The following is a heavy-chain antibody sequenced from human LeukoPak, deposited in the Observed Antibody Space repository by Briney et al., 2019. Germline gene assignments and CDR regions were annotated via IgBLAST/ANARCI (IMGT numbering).Heavy chain of an antibody. Sequence: GESLRLSCAASGFTFSSYAMSWVRQAPGTGLEWVSGISGGGGSTYYADSVKGRFTISRDNSKYTVYLQMNSLRAEDTAVYYCAKRRAVAGTRGFDYWGQGTLVTVSS. D-gene: IGHD6-19*01. J-gene: IGHJ4*02. CDR2: ISGGGGST. CDR3: AKRRAVAGTRGFDY. V-gene: IGHV3-23*01. CDR1: GFTFSSYA.